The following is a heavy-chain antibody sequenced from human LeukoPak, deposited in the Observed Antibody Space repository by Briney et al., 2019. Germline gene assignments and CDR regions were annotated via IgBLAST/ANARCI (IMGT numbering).Heavy chain of an antibody. CDR3: AREGLEYYGMDV. J-gene: IGHJ6*02. V-gene: IGHV1-18*01. CDR2: ISAYKGNT. CDR1: GYTFTTYG. D-gene: IGHD5-24*01. Sequence: ASVKVSCKASGYTFTTYGITWVRQAPGQGLEWMGWISAYKGNTNYAQKFQGRVTMTTDTSTSTAYTEPRSLRSDDTAVYYCAREGLEYYGMDVWGQGTTVTVSS.